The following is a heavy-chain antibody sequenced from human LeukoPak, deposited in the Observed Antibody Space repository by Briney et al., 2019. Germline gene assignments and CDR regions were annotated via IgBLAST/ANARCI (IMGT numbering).Heavy chain of an antibody. CDR3: AKDVWWSVS. CDR1: GFTFSNHA. CDR2: ISADAVDT. V-gene: IGHV3-23*01. J-gene: IGHJ5*02. Sequence: GGSQRLSCVASGFTFSNHAMTWVRQAPGKGLEWVSAISADAVDTFYAPSVKSRFTISRDNSKNTLYLQINSLRAEDTAIYYCAKDVWWSVSWGQGTLVTVSS. D-gene: IGHD2-8*02.